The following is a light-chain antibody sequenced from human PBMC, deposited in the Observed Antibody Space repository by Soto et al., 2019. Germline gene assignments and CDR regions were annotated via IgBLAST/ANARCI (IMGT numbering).Light chain of an antibody. Sequence: IWITQCPSSLSASVGDRVTIPCRGSQSISSYLNWYQQKPGKAPKLLIYAASSLQSGVPSRFSGSGSGTDFTLTISSLEPEDFGTYYCQQSYRMPSFGQGTRLEIK. CDR2: AAS. CDR3: QQSYRMPS. CDR1: QSISSY. V-gene: IGKV1-39*01. J-gene: IGKJ5*01.